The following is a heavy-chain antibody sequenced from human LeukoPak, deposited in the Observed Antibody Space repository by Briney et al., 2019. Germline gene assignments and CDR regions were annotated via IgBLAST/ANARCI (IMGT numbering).Heavy chain of an antibody. CDR1: GGSIKDYS. CDR3: ARVGDFGDYVDY. D-gene: IGHD4-17*01. CDR2: IYESGNT. Sequence: PSETLSLTCTVSGGSIKDYSWSWIRQPPGKRLEWIGYIYESGNTNDNPSLKSRVTMSLDTSKNQFSLTLSSVTAADTAIYYCARVGDFGDYVDYWGQGTLVTVSS. V-gene: IGHV4-59*01. J-gene: IGHJ4*02.